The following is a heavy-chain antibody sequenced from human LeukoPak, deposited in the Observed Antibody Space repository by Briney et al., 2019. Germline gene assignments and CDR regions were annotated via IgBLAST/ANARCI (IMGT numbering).Heavy chain of an antibody. D-gene: IGHD4/OR15-4a*01. Sequence: WETLTLTCTVSGGSISSYYWSWIRQPPGKGLEWLGYIYYSGSTNYNPSFKSRVTMSVETSKNKSSMKLSTVTAADTEVYYCASRGLCWQGVDYWGQGTLVTVSS. V-gene: IGHV4-59*01. CDR2: IYYSGST. CDR3: ASRGLCWQGVDY. J-gene: IGHJ4*02. CDR1: GGSISSYY.